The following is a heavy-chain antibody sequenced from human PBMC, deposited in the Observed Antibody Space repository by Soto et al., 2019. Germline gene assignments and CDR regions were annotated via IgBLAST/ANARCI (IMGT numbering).Heavy chain of an antibody. V-gene: IGHV1-8*01. CDR1: GYTFTSYD. D-gene: IGHD6-13*01. Sequence: QVQLVQSGAEVKKPGASVKVSCKASGYTFTSYDINWVRQATGQGLEWMGWMNPNSGNTGYAQKFQGRDTMTRNTSISTAYMELSSLRSEDTAVYYCARRGYSSSWYYYYYYCMDVGGQGTTVTVSS. CDR2: MNPNSGNT. J-gene: IGHJ6*02. CDR3: ARRGYSSSWYYYYYYCMDV.